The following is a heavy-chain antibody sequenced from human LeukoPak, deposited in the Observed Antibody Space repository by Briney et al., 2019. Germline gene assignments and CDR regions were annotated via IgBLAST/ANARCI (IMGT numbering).Heavy chain of an antibody. CDR1: GYSFTSYW. V-gene: IGHV5-51*01. Sequence: GESLKISCKGSGYSFTSYWIGWVRQMPGKGLEWMGIIYPSDSDTRYSTSFQGQVTISADKSISTAYLQWSSLKASDTAMYYCARHHRIAAAGWFDPWGQGTLVTVSS. CDR2: IYPSDSDT. J-gene: IGHJ5*02. CDR3: ARHHRIAAAGWFDP. D-gene: IGHD6-13*01.